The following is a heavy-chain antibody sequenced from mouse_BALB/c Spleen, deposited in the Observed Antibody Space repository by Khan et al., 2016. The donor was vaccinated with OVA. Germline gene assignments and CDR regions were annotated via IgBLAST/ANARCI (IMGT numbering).Heavy chain of an antibody. CDR3: TGHGFVAWFAY. V-gene: IGHV1S135*01. CDR1: GYSFTTYY. D-gene: IGHD2-2*01. Sequence: VQLQQSGPELMKPGASVKISCKASGYSFTTYYIHWVMQSHGTSLEWIGYIDPFSGSTTYNQNFKGKATLTVDKSSSTAYIHLSNLTSEDSAVYYCTGHGFVAWFAYWGQGTLVTVSA. CDR2: IDPFSGST. J-gene: IGHJ3*01.